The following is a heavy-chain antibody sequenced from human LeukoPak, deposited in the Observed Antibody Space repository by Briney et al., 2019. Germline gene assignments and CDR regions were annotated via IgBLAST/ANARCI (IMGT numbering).Heavy chain of an antibody. CDR2: IYPGDSDT. CDR1: GYSFTSYW. D-gene: IGHD2-21*01. J-gene: IGHJ6*02. Sequence: GGSLKISCKGFGYSFTSYWIGWGRQMPGKGLEWVGIIYPGDSDTRYSPSFQGQVTISADKSISTAYLQWSSLKASDTAIYYCARHIPYYYGMDVWGQGTTVTVSS. CDR3: ARHIPYYYGMDV. V-gene: IGHV5-51*01.